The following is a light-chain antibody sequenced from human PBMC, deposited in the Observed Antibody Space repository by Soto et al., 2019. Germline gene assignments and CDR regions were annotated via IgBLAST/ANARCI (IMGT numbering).Light chain of an antibody. CDR3: LHYGGSPPFT. CDR1: QSVSSSY. CDR2: GAS. V-gene: IGKV3-20*01. J-gene: IGKJ3*01. Sequence: EMALTQSPGTLSLPPGERATLSCRARQSVSSSYLAWYQQKPGQAPRLLIYGASSRATGIPDRFSGSGSVRDFTLTISRLESEDFAVYYCLHYGGSPPFTFGPGTKVDIK.